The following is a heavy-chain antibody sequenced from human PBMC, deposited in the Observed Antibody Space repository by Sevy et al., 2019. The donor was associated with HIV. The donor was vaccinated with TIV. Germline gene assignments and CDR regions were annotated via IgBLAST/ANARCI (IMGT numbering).Heavy chain of an antibody. CDR1: GGSFSSGDYD. Sequence: SETLSLTCTVSGGSFSSGDYDWGWIRQAPGKGLEWIGSIYFTGRSDHNPSLKSRVTISIDTTNNQFSLRLSSVAATDTAVYYCVRHGGLVDRVFDYWGQGTLVTISS. J-gene: IGHJ4*02. D-gene: IGHD3-10*01. CDR3: VRHGGLVDRVFDY. V-gene: IGHV4-39*01. CDR2: IYFTGRS.